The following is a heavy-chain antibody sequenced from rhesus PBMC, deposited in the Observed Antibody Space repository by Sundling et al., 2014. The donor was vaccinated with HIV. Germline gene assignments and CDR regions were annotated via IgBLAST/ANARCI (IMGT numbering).Heavy chain of an antibody. V-gene: IGHV1-111*02. CDR3: ATWDGYSYIY. J-gene: IGHJ4*01. D-gene: IGHD5-12*01. CDR1: GYTFTDHY. CDR2: IDPEDVEA. Sequence: EVQLEQSGAEVKKPGASVKISCKASGYTFTDHYLHWVRQAPGKGLEWMGHIDPEDVEADYAQQFQDRVTITADTSTDTAYMELSSLRSEDTAVYYCATWDGYSYIYWGQGVLVTVSS.